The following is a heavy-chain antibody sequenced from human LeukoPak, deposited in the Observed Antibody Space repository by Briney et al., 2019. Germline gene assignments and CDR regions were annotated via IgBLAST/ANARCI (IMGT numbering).Heavy chain of an antibody. Sequence: ASVKVSCKASGGTFSSYAISWVRQAPGRGLEWMGRIIPIFGTANYAQKLQGRVTITTDESTSTAYMELSSLRSEDTAVYYCARESYGYNAFDIWGQGTMVTVSS. J-gene: IGHJ3*02. CDR3: ARESYGYNAFDI. CDR1: GGTFSSYA. V-gene: IGHV1-69*05. D-gene: IGHD5-18*01. CDR2: IIPIFGTA.